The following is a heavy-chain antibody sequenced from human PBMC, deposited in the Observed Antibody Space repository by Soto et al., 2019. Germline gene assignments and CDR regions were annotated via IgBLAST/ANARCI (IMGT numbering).Heavy chain of an antibody. CDR2: ISAXNGNT. D-gene: IGHD1-26*01. CDR3: ARGVGASYYFDY. V-gene: IGHV1-18*01. Sequence: SVKXSCKASGYTFTSYGISWVRQAPGQGLEWMGWISAXNGNTNYAQMLQGRVTMTTDTSTRTAYMELRSLRSDDTAVYYCARGVGASYYFDYWGQGTLVTVSS. J-gene: IGHJ4*02. CDR1: GYTFTSYG.